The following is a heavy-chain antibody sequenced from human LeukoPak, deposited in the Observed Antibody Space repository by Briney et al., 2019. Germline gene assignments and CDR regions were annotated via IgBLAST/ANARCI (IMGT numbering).Heavy chain of an antibody. CDR1: GDTFSSHY. D-gene: IGHD3-22*01. CDR3: ARFDSSGYSLDY. V-gene: IGHV1-46*01. CDR2: INPSGGST. Sequence: GASVKVSCKASGDTFSSHYIHWVRQAPGQGPEWMGIINPSGGSTYYPQKFQGRVTMTRDTSTSIVYMELSSLRSADTAVYYCARFDSSGYSLDYWGQGTLVTVSS. J-gene: IGHJ4*02.